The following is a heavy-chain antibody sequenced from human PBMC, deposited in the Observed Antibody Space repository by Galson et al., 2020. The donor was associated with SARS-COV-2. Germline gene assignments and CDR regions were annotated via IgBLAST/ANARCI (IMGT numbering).Heavy chain of an antibody. CDR1: GFTFSGSA. J-gene: IGHJ4*02. D-gene: IGHD3-22*01. CDR3: AKGYYDSSGYYDY. Sequence: TGGSLRLSCAASGFTFSGSAMHWVRQASGKGLEWVGRISTKGNSYATAYAASVKGRFTISRDDSKNTAYLQMNSLRTEDTAVYYCAKGYYDSSGYYDYWGQGTLVTVSS. CDR2: ISTKGNSYAT. V-gene: IGHV3-73*01.